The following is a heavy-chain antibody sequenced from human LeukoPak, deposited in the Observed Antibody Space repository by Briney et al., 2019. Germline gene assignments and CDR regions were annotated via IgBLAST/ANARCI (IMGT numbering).Heavy chain of an antibody. V-gene: IGHV3-53*01. CDR2: IYSGGST. CDR3: AKDPNGDYIGTFDI. Sequence: GGSLRLSCAASGFTVNSNYMSWVRQAPGKGLEWVSVIYSGGSTYYADSVKGRFTISRDNSKNTLYLQMNSLRAEDTAVYYCAKDPNGDYIGTFDIWGQGTMVTVSS. CDR1: GFTVNSNY. J-gene: IGHJ3*02. D-gene: IGHD4-17*01.